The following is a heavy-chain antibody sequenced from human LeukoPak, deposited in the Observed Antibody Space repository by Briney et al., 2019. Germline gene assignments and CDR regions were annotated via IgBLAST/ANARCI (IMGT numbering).Heavy chain of an antibody. V-gene: IGHV3-21*01. CDR1: GFTFSSYS. CDR3: ARDLDYYDSSGPTHP. CDR2: ISSSSSYI. J-gene: IGHJ5*02. Sequence: GGSLRLSCAASGFTFSSYSMNWVRQAPGNGLEWVSSISSSSSYIYYADSVKGRFTISRDNAKNSLYLQMNSLRAEDTAVYYCARDLDYYDSSGPTHPWGQGTLVTVSS. D-gene: IGHD3-22*01.